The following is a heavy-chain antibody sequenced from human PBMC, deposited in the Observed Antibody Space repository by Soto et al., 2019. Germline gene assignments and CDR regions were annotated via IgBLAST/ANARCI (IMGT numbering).Heavy chain of an antibody. V-gene: IGHV1-8*01. CDR3: ARVRKTRYTYESPGGPLSK. CDR2: MNPDTGHT. D-gene: IGHD5-18*01. J-gene: IGHJ4*02. Sequence: QVQLVQSGAEVRQPGASVKVSCEASGYIFTSYDFSWVRQAAGQGLEGMGWMNPDTGHTGYAQRFQGTLTLTRNTSITTAYMDLNSLTSDDTAIYYCARVRKTRYTYESPGGPLSKWGQGTLVTVTS. CDR1: GYIFTSYD.